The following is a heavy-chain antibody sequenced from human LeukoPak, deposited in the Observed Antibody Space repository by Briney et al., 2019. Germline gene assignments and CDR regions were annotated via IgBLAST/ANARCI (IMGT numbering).Heavy chain of an antibody. D-gene: IGHD6-25*01. CDR3: ARGGSGDAFDI. Sequence: PGGSLRLSCAASGFTFSSYGMHWVRQAPGKGLEWVAVIWYDGSNKYYADSVKGRFTISRDNSKNTLYLQMNSLRAEDTAVYYCARGGSGDAFDIWGQGTMVTVSS. J-gene: IGHJ3*02. CDR1: GFTFSSYG. CDR2: IWYDGSNK. V-gene: IGHV3-33*01.